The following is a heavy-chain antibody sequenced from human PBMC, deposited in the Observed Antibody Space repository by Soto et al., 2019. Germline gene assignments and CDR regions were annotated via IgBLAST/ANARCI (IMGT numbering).Heavy chain of an antibody. CDR2: IKQDGSEK. D-gene: IGHD3-9*01. J-gene: IGHJ4*02. V-gene: IGHV3-7*01. Sequence: GGSLRLSCAASGFTFSSYWMSWVRQAPGKGLEWVANIKQDGSEKYYVDSVKGRFTISRDNAKNSLYLQMNSLRAEDTAVYYCARDKVRRRVGIRYFDWFPRGYYFDYWGQGTLVTVSS. CDR1: GFTFSSYW. CDR3: ARDKVRRRVGIRYFDWFPRGYYFDY.